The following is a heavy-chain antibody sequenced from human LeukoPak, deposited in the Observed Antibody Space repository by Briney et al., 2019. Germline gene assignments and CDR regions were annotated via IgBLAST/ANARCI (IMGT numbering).Heavy chain of an antibody. CDR3: ARDPLDYYGSGSYYTD. Sequence: ASVKVSCKASGGTFSSYAISWVRQAPGQGLEWMGRIIPILGIANYAQKFQGRVTITADKSTSTAYMELGSLRSEDTAVYYCARDPLDYYGSGSYYTDWGQGTLVTVSS. J-gene: IGHJ4*02. V-gene: IGHV1-69*04. CDR2: IIPILGIA. CDR1: GGTFSSYA. D-gene: IGHD3-10*01.